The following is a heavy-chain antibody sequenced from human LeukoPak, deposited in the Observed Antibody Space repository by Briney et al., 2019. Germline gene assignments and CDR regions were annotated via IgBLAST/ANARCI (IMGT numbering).Heavy chain of an antibody. J-gene: IGHJ4*02. CDR1: GYTFTSYG. CDR2: ISAYNGNT. CDR3: ARVSSGTTCLDY. V-gene: IGHV1-18*01. D-gene: IGHD3-10*02. Sequence: GASVKVSFKASGYTFTSYGISWVRQAPGQGLEWMGWISAYNGNTNYAQKLQGRVTITTDTSTSTAYMELRSLRSDDTAVYYCARVSSGTTCLDYWGQGTLVTVSS.